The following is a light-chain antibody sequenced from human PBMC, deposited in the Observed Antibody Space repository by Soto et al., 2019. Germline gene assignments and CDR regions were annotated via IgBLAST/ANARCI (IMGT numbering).Light chain of an antibody. Sequence: DIQMTQSPSTLSASVGDRVTITCRASQSFSSWLAWYQQKPGKAPKLLIYDASSLEGGVPSRFSGSGSGTEFTLTISSLQPDDFATYYCQQYNSYLGTFGQGTKVEIK. CDR1: QSFSSW. J-gene: IGKJ1*01. V-gene: IGKV1-5*01. CDR2: DAS. CDR3: QQYNSYLGT.